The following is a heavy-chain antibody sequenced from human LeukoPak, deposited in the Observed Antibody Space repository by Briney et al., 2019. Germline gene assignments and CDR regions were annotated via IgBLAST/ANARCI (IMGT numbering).Heavy chain of an antibody. CDR1: GYTFTSCG. V-gene: IGHV1-18*01. CDR2: ISAYNGNT. Sequence: ASVKVSCKASGYTFTSCGISWVRQAPGQGLEWMGWISAYNGNTNYAQKLQGRVTMTTDTSTSTAYVELRSLRSDDTAVYYCARGLVYCSSTSCNPTHFDYWGQGTLVTVSS. J-gene: IGHJ4*02. CDR3: ARGLVYCSSTSCNPTHFDY. D-gene: IGHD2-2*01.